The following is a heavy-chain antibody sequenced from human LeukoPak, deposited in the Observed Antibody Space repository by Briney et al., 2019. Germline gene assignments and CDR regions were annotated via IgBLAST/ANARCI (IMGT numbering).Heavy chain of an antibody. D-gene: IGHD6-13*01. J-gene: IGHJ4*02. CDR3: ARGRGSSSWYYFDY. V-gene: IGHV4-34*01. CDR2: INHSGST. Sequence: AETLSLTCAVYGGSFSGYYWSWIRQPPGKGLEWVGEINHSGSTNYNPSLKGRVTISVDTSKNQVSLKLSSVTAADTAVYYCARGRGSSSWYYFDYWGQGTLVTVSS. CDR1: GGSFSGYY.